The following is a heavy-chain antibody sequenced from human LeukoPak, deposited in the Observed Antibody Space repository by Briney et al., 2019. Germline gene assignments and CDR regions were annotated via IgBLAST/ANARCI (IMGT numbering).Heavy chain of an antibody. Sequence: GGSLRLSCAASGFTFGSHWMHWVRQAPGKGLVWVSRINGDGSNTTYADSVKGRFTISRDNAKNTLYLQMNSLRAEDTAVYHCARSKSWYSTDAFGIWGQGTMVTVSS. CDR1: GFTFGSHW. CDR3: ARSKSWYSTDAFGI. V-gene: IGHV3-74*03. CDR2: INGDGSNT. J-gene: IGHJ3*02. D-gene: IGHD2-15*01.